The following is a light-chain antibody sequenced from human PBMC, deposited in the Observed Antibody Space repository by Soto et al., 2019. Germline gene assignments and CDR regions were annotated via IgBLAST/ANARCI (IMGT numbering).Light chain of an antibody. Sequence: EIALTQSPATLSLSPGERATLSCRASQSVSASLVWYQQKPGQAPRLLILDASNRATGSPARFSGSGSGTDFTPTISSLEPDDFAVYYCQQRSDWPSTFGGGTKVQIK. J-gene: IGKJ4*01. V-gene: IGKV3-11*01. CDR3: QQRSDWPST. CDR1: QSVSAS. CDR2: DAS.